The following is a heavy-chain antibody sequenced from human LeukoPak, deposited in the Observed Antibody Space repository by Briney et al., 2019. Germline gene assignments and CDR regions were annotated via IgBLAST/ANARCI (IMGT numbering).Heavy chain of an antibody. CDR3: SRDSPGDDVYDY. V-gene: IGHV3-49*04. Sequence: GGSLRLSCTVSGFTLDEFAMTCVRQAPGKGLEWVGFIRRRAYGGKTDYAASVKGRFSISIDESKNIAYLQMNSLKTEDTAMYFCSRDSPGDDVYDYWGQGTLVTVSS. CDR1: GFTLDEFA. D-gene: IGHD1-1*01. CDR2: IRRRAYGGKT. J-gene: IGHJ4*02.